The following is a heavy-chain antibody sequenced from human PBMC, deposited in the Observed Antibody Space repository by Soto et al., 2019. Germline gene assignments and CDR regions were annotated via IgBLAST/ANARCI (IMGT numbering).Heavy chain of an antibody. CDR3: ARDGGLGYCSSTSCYTKDYYYYGMDV. CDR2: ISAYNGNT. J-gene: IGHJ6*02. V-gene: IGHV1-18*04. Sequence: ASVKVSCKASGYTFTSYGISWVRQAPGQGLEWMGWISAYNGNTNYAQKLQGRVTMTTDTSTSTAYTERRSLRSDDTAVYYCARDGGLGYCSSTSCYTKDYYYYGMDVCGQGTTVTVSS. D-gene: IGHD2-2*02. CDR1: GYTFTSYG.